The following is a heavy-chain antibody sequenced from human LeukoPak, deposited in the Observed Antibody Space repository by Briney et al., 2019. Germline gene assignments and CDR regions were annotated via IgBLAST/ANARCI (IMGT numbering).Heavy chain of an antibody. D-gene: IGHD6-19*01. Sequence: PGGSLRLSCAASGFTFSSNYMSWVRQAPGKGLEWVSVIYSGGSTYYADSVKGRFTISRDNSKNTPYLQMNSLRAEDTAVYYCARAYSRAVAYYFDYWGQRTLVTVSS. J-gene: IGHJ4*02. CDR2: IYSGGST. V-gene: IGHV3-53*01. CDR3: ARAYSRAVAYYFDY. CDR1: GFTFSSNY.